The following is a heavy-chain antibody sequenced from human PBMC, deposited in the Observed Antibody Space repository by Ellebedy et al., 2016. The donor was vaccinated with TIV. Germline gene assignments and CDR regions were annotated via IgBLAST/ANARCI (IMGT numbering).Heavy chain of an antibody. CDR3: ARQERGTTRGAFDI. D-gene: IGHD1/OR15-1a*01. Sequence: GESLKISXAASGFTFSRYSMNWVRQAPGKGLEWVSYISSSSTIYYADSVKGRFTISRDKAKNSLYLQMNSLRAEDTAVYYCARQERGTTRGAFDIWGQGTRVTVSS. CDR1: GFTFSRYS. V-gene: IGHV3-48*01. J-gene: IGHJ3*02. CDR2: ISSSSTI.